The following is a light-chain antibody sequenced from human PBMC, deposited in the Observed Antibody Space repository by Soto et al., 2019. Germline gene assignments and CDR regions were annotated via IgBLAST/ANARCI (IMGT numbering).Light chain of an antibody. CDR1: QSVSGS. J-gene: IGKJ4*01. V-gene: IGKV3-11*01. CDR3: QEGTYWPA. CDR2: DAS. Sequence: PLSCWASQSVSGSLGWYQQKPGQAPRLIIYDASVRATGIPARFSGSGSGTDFTLTISSLEPEDFAVYYCQEGTYWPAFGGGTKVEIK.